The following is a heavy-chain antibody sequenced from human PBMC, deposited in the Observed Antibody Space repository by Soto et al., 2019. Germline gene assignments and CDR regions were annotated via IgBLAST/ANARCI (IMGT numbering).Heavy chain of an antibody. CDR3: AKSPKLRAAAGYFDY. CDR2: IYSGGST. D-gene: IGHD6-13*01. Sequence: GGSLRLSCAASGFTVSSNYMSWVRQAPGKGLEWVSVIYSGGSTYYADSVKGRFTISRHNSKNTLYLQMNSLRAEDTAVYYCAKSPKLRAAAGYFDYWGQGTLVTVSS. V-gene: IGHV3-53*01. J-gene: IGHJ4*02. CDR1: GFTVSSNY.